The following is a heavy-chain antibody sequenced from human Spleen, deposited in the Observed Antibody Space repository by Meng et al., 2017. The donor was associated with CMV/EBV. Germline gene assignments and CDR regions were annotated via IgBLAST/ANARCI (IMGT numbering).Heavy chain of an antibody. CDR3: ARGLSSEPAAIMGYYYYYGMDV. CDR2: IIPILGTA. V-gene: IGHV1-69*05. Sequence: SVKVSCKASGGTFSSHGISWVRQAPGQGLEWVGGIIPILGTANYAQKFQGRVTITTDESTSTAYMELSDLRSEDTAVYYCARGLSSEPAAIMGYYYYYGMDVWGQGTTVTVSS. J-gene: IGHJ6*02. D-gene: IGHD2-2*02. CDR1: GGTFSSHG.